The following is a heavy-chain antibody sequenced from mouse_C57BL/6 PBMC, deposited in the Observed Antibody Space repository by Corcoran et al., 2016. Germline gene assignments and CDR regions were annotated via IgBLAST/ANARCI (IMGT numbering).Heavy chain of an antibody. CDR1: GYTFTSYW. D-gene: IGHD1-1*01. CDR3: SRIFYYGSSYYFDS. J-gene: IGHJ2*01. V-gene: IGHV1-55*01. Sequence: QVQLQQPGAELVKPGETVKMSCKASGYTFTSYWITWVKQRPGKGLEWIGDIYPGSGSTNYNEKFKSKATLTVDTSSSTAYMKLSSLTSEDSAVYDCSRIFYYGSSYYFDSGGQGTTLTVSS. CDR2: IYPGSGST.